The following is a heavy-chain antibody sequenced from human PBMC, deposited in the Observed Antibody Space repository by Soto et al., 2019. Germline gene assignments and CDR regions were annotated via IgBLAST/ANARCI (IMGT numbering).Heavy chain of an antibody. D-gene: IGHD2-2*01. CDR3: ARVSVVVPVYFDY. J-gene: IGHJ4*02. V-gene: IGHV3-11*05. Sequence: PGGSLRLSCAASGFTFNDYYMSWIRQAPGKGLEWVSYISSSSSYTNYADSVKGRFTISRDNAKNSLYLQMNSLRAEDTAVYYCARVSVVVPVYFDYWGQGTLVTVSS. CDR2: ISSSSSYT. CDR1: GFTFNDYY.